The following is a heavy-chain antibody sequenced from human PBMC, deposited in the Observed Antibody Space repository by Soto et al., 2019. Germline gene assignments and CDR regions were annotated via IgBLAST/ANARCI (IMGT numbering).Heavy chain of an antibody. V-gene: IGHV1-69*13. D-gene: IGHD2-21*02. CDR2: IIPIFGTA. Sequence: ASVKVSCKASGGTFSSYAISWVRQAPGQGLEWMGGIIPIFGTANYAQKFQGRVTITADESTSTAYMELSSLRSEDTAVYYCAAAYCGGDCYQYYYYGMDVWGQGTTVTVSS. CDR1: GGTFSSYA. J-gene: IGHJ6*02. CDR3: AAAYCGGDCYQYYYYGMDV.